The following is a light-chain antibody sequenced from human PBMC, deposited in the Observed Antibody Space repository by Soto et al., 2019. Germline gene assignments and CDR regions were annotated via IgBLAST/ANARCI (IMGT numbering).Light chain of an antibody. Sequence: AVVTQEPSLTVSPGETVTLTCGSSIGAVTSGHYPYWFQQKPGQAPRTLIYDTSKKHFWTPARFSGSLLGGKAALTLSGAQPEDEAEYYCLLSYSGAHVVFGGGTKLTVL. J-gene: IGLJ2*01. V-gene: IGLV7-46*01. CDR1: IGAVTSGHY. CDR3: LLSYSGAHVV. CDR2: DTS.